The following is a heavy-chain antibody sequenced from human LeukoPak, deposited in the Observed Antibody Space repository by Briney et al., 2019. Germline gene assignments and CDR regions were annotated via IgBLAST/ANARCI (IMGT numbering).Heavy chain of an antibody. V-gene: IGHV4-61*02. Sequence: SETLSLTCTVSGDSISSDDYYWSWIRQPAGKGLEWIGRFSASGNSNYNPSLKSRVTISVDTSKNQFSLKLSSVTAADTAVYYCARGLAYFDYWGQGTPVTVSS. CDR2: FSASGNS. CDR1: GDSISSDDYY. J-gene: IGHJ4*02. CDR3: ARGLAYFDY.